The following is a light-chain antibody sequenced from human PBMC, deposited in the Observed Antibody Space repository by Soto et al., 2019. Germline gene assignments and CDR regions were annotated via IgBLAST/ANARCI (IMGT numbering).Light chain of an antibody. J-gene: IGLJ2*01. V-gene: IGLV4-69*01. CDR3: QTWGTGKV. CDR2: LNSDGSH. Sequence: QLVLTQSPSASASLVASVTLTCTLSSGHSSYAIAWHQQQPEKGPRYLMKLNSDGSHSKGDGIPDRFSGSSSGAERYLTISSLQSEDEADYYCQTWGTGKVFGGGTKVTVL. CDR1: SGHSSYA.